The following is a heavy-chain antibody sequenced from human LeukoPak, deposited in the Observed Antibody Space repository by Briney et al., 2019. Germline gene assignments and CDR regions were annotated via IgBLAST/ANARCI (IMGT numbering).Heavy chain of an antibody. J-gene: IGHJ4*02. CDR1: GGSFSGFH. D-gene: IGHD2-21*01. CDR3: ARAALFRGYFDD. Sequence: SETLSLTCAVFGGSFSGFHWTWICQPPGKGLEWIGDINYSGSTNYNPSLKGRVSTSVDTSKNQFSLKLTYVTAADTAVYYCARAALFRGYFDDWGQGTLVTVSS. CDR2: INYSGST. V-gene: IGHV4-34*01.